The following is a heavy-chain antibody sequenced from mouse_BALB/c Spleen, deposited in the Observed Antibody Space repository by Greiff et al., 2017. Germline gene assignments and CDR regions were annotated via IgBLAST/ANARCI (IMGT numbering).Heavy chain of an antibody. D-gene: IGHD1-1*01. V-gene: IGHV14-4*02. Sequence: VQLQQSGAELVRSGASVKLSCTASGFNIKDYYMHWVKQRPEQGLEWIGWIDPENGDTEYAPKFQGKATMTADTSSNTAYLQLSSLTSEDTAVYYCNDYYYGSSYHYYAMDYWGQGTSVTVSS. J-gene: IGHJ4*01. CDR2: IDPENGDT. CDR1: GFNIKDYY. CDR3: NDYYYGSSYHYYAMDY.